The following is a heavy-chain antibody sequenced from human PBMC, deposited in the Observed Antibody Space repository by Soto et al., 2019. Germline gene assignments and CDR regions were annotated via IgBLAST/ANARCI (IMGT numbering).Heavy chain of an antibody. CDR3: ARALGVSSSSFDY. D-gene: IGHD6-6*01. CDR1: GFTFSSYS. Sequence: GGSLRLSCAASGFTFSSYSMNWVRQAPGKGLEWVSSISSSSSYIYYADSVKGRFTISRDNAKNSLYLQMNSLRAEDTAVYCCARALGVSSSSFDYWGQGTLVTVSS. J-gene: IGHJ4*02. V-gene: IGHV3-21*01. CDR2: ISSSSSYI.